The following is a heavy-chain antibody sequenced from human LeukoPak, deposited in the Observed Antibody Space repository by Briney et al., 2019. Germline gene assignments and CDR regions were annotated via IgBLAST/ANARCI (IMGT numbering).Heavy chain of an antibody. CDR3: AKGPSYCSSTSCYIPFDY. D-gene: IGHD2-2*02. V-gene: IGHV3-23*01. CDR2: ISGSDGST. Sequence: GGSLRLSCAASGFTFSSYAMSWVRQAPGKGLEWVSAISGSDGSTYYADSVKGRFTISRDNSKNTLYLQMNSLRAEDTAVYYCAKGPSYCSSTSCYIPFDYWGQGTLVTVSS. CDR1: GFTFSSYA. J-gene: IGHJ4*02.